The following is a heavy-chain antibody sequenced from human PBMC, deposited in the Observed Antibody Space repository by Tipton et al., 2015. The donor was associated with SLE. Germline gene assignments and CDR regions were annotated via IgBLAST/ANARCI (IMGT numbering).Heavy chain of an antibody. CDR1: GFTFEDYA. D-gene: IGHD5-12*01. CDR2: ISWNSGSI. V-gene: IGHV3-9*01. Sequence: SLRLSCAASGFTFEDYAMHWVRQAPGKGLEWVSGISWNSGSIGYADSVKGRFTISRDNAKNSLYLQMNSLRAEDTAVYYCARALYVAREFDYWGQGTLVTVSS. J-gene: IGHJ4*02. CDR3: ARALYVAREFDY.